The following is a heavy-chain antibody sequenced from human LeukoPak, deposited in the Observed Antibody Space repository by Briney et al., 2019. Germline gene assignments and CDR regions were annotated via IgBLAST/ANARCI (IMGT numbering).Heavy chain of an antibody. D-gene: IGHD1-20*01. J-gene: IGHJ4*02. CDR3: ARGVITGILNLDY. Sequence: SETLSLTCTVSGGSISSSSYYWGWIRQPPGKGLEWIGSIYYSGSTYYNPSLKSRVTISVDTSKNQFSLKLSSVTAADTAVYYCARGVITGILNLDYWGQGTLVTVSS. V-gene: IGHV4-39*07. CDR1: GGSISSSSYY. CDR2: IYYSGST.